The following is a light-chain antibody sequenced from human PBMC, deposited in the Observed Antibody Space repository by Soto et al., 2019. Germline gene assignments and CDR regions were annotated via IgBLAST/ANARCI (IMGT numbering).Light chain of an antibody. CDR2: EVR. V-gene: IGLV2-14*03. Sequence: QSVLTQPASVSGSPGQSITISCAGTMRDIGAYNLVSWYQQHPGKAPQLIIYEVRNRPSGISLRFSGSKSGNTASLTISGLHAEDEADYYCSSFTSKSTLIFGGGTKVTVL. J-gene: IGLJ2*01. CDR3: SSFTSKSTLI. CDR1: MRDIGAYNL.